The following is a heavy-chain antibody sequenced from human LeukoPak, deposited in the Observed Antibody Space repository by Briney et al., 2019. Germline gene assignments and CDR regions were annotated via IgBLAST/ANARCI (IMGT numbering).Heavy chain of an antibody. Sequence: GGSLRLSCAASGFTFSSYAMSWVRHAPGKGLEWVSAISGSGGSTYYADSVKGRFTISRDNSKNTLYLQMNSLRAEDTALYYCAKGSSSDLYYYYYMDVWGKGTTVTVSS. CDR3: AKGSSSDLYYYYYMDV. CDR2: ISGSGGST. CDR1: GFTFSSYA. J-gene: IGHJ6*03. V-gene: IGHV3-23*01.